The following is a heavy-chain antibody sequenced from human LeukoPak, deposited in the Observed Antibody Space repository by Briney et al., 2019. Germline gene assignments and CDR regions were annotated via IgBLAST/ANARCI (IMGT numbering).Heavy chain of an antibody. Sequence: LTGGSLRLSCAASGFTFSSYAMSWVRQAPGKGLEWVSAISGSGGSTYYADSVKGRFTISRDNSKNTLYLQMNSLRAEDTAVYYCAKGRDYYGSGSYEFQHWGQGTLVTVSS. V-gene: IGHV3-23*01. CDR1: GFTFSSYA. J-gene: IGHJ1*01. CDR2: ISGSGGST. CDR3: AKGRDYYGSGSYEFQH. D-gene: IGHD3-10*01.